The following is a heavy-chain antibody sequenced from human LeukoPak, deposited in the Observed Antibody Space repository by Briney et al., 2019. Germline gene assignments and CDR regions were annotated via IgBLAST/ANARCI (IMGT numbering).Heavy chain of an antibody. Sequence: GGSLRLSCAASGFTFSSYWMSWVRQAPGKGLEWVANIKQDGSEKYYVDSVKGRFTISRDNAKNSLYLQVNSLRAEDTAVYYCARDQDYFRSTSCYKYWGQGTLVTVSS. D-gene: IGHD2-2*02. CDR2: IKQDGSEK. CDR3: ARDQDYFRSTSCYKY. CDR1: GFTFSSYW. J-gene: IGHJ4*02. V-gene: IGHV3-7*01.